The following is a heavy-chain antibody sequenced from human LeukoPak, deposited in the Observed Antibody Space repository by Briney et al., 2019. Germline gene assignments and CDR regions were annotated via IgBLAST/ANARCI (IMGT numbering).Heavy chain of an antibody. D-gene: IGHD1-14*01. J-gene: IGHJ4*02. CDR3: VRENHGSFDY. CDR1: GFSFSSYY. CDR2: ISSSSTYI. Sequence: GGSLRLSCAASGFSFSSYYVNWVRQAPGKGLEWVSCISSSSTYIYYADSVRGRFAISRDNAKNSPYLQMNSLRAEDTAVYYCVRENHGSFDYWGQGSLVTVSS. V-gene: IGHV3-21*01.